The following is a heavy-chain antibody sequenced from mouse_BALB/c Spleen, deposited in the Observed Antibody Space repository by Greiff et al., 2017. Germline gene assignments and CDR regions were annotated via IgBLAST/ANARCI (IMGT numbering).Heavy chain of an antibody. CDR3: ARSAWDY. V-gene: IGHV5-17*02. D-gene: IGHD6-1*01. CDR1: GFTFSSFG. CDR2: ISSGSSTI. J-gene: IGHJ2*01. Sequence: EVHLVESGGGLVQPGGSRKLSCAASGFTFSSFGMHWVRQAPEKGLEWVAYISSGSSTIYYADTVKGRFTISRDNPKNTLFLQMTSLRSEDTAMYYCARSAWDYWGQGTTLTVSS.